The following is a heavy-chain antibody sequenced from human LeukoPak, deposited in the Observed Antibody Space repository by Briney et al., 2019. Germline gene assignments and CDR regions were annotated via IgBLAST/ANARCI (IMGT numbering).Heavy chain of an antibody. J-gene: IGHJ5*02. Sequence: SETLSLTCAVYGGSFSGYYWSWIRQPPGKGLEWIGEINHSGSTNYNPSLKSRVTISVDTSKNQFSLKLSSVTAADTAVYYCARGCSATRYIVVVPAAIGWFDPWGQGTLVTVSS. D-gene: IGHD2-2*01. CDR1: GGSFSGYY. V-gene: IGHV4-34*01. CDR3: ARGCSATRYIVVVPAAIGWFDP. CDR2: INHSGST.